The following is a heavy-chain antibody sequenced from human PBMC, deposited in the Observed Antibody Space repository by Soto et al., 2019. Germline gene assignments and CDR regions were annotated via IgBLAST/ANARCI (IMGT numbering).Heavy chain of an antibody. V-gene: IGHV2-5*02. Sequence: QITLKESGPTLVKSTQTLTLTCTFSGFSLSTAGVSVGWIRQPPGKALEWLALIYWDNDIRYSPSLKSRLTITNDTSRNQVDLTMTNMDPVDTGTYYCAHAYTGYLWFQNWFDPWGQGTLVTVSS. CDR2: IYWDNDI. J-gene: IGHJ5*02. CDR3: AHAYTGYLWFQNWFDP. D-gene: IGHD2-2*02. CDR1: GFSLSTAGVS.